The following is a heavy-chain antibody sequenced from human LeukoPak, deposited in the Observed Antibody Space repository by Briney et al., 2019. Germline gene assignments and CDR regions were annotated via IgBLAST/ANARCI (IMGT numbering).Heavy chain of an antibody. CDR3: ARHEYSGSYYGLSWFDP. V-gene: IGHV4-39*01. CDR2: IYYSGST. J-gene: IGHJ5*02. Sequence: SETLSLTCTVSGGSISSSGYYWGWIRQPPGKGLEWIASIYYSGSTYYNPSLKRRFTISVETSNNQLSLKLSSLTAADTAVYYCARHEYSGSYYGLSWFDPWGQGTLVTVSS. D-gene: IGHD1-26*01. CDR1: GGSISSSGYY.